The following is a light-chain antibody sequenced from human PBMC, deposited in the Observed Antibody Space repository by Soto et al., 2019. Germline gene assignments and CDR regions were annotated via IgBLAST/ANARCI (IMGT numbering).Light chain of an antibody. CDR1: SSNIGSKT. J-gene: IGLJ1*01. CDR2: TNT. V-gene: IGLV1-44*01. Sequence: QLVLTQPPSASGTPGQRVTISCSGSSSNIGSKTVNWYQQLPGTAPKLLIYTNTQRPAGVPDRFSGSKSGTSASLAISGLQSEDEADYFCAAWDDSLNGYVFGSGTKLTVL. CDR3: AAWDDSLNGYV.